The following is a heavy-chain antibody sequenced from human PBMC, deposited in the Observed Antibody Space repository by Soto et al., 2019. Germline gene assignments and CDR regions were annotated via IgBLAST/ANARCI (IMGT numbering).Heavy chain of an antibody. CDR2: IISSSSTI. CDR1: GFTFSSCA. Sequence: SLRLSCAASGFTFSSCAMGWVRQAPGKGLEWVSDIISSSSTIYYADAVKGRFTISRDNSKNSLYLQMNSLRDEDTAVYYCARDPGSSYGPPDYWGQGTLVTVSS. CDR3: ARDPGSSYGPPDY. D-gene: IGHD5-18*01. V-gene: IGHV3-48*02. J-gene: IGHJ4*02.